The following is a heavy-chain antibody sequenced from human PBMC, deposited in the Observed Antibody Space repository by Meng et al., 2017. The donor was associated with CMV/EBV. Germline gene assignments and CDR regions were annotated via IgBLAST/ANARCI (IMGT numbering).Heavy chain of an antibody. J-gene: IGHJ6*02. D-gene: IGHD2-2*02. Sequence: GESLKISCAASGFTFSSYEMNWVRQAPGKGLEWVANIKQDGSEKYYVDSVKGRFTISRDNAKNSLYLQMNSLRAEDTAVYYCARSDCSSTSCYNYYYYGMDVWGQGTTVTVSS. V-gene: IGHV3-7*01. CDR1: GFTFSSYE. CDR2: IKQDGSEK. CDR3: ARSDCSSTSCYNYYYYGMDV.